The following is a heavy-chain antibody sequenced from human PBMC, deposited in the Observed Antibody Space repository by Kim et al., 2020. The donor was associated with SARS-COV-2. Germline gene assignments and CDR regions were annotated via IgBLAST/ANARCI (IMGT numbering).Heavy chain of an antibody. V-gene: IGHV3-11*05. CDR2: ITSSTYT. J-gene: IGHJ6*02. Sequence: GGSLRLSCAASGFTFSDYYMVWIRQAAGKGLDWVSYITSSTYTDYADSVKGRFTISRDNAKNSLYLQMNSLRVEDTAVYYCARDAYGVDVWGQGTTVTVSS. CDR3: ARDAYGVDV. CDR1: GFTFSDYY.